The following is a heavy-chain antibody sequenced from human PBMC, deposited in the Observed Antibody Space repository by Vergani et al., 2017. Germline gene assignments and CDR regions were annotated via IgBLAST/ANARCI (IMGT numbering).Heavy chain of an antibody. J-gene: IGHJ4*02. V-gene: IGHV4-59*01. CDR1: GGSISSYY. Sequence: QVQLQESGPGLVKPSETLSLTCTVSGGSISSYYWSWIRQPPGMGLEWIGYIYYSGSTNYNPSLKSRVTISVDTSKNQFSLKLSSVTAADTAVYYCASSAPYCGGDCYPDYWGQGTLVTVSS. CDR2: IYYSGST. CDR3: ASSAPYCGGDCYPDY. D-gene: IGHD2-21*02.